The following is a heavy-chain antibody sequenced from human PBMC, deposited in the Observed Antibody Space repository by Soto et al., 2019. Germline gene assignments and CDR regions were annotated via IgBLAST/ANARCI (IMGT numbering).Heavy chain of an antibody. J-gene: IGHJ4*02. CDR2: ISSSSSYI. CDR1: GFTFSSYS. CDR3: ARDGSVTDTAMVTFDY. Sequence: GGSLRLSCAASGFTFSSYSMNWVRQAPGKGLEWVSSISSSSSYIYYADSVKGRFTISRDNAKNSLYLQMNSLRAEDTAVYYCARDGSVTDTAMVTFDYWGQGTLVTVSS. V-gene: IGHV3-21*01. D-gene: IGHD5-18*01.